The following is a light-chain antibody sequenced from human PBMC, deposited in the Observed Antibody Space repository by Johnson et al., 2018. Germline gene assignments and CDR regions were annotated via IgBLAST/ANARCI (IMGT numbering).Light chain of an antibody. V-gene: IGLV1-51*02. CDR2: VYN. J-gene: IGLJ1*01. Sequence: QPVLTQPPSVSAAPGQKVTISCSGCSCNIGNNYVSWYQQHPGPAPTLLIYVYNNRHPAFPVRFSGSKSGTSATQAMHGSETGDEADYYCGTWDSSLSAGNVFGTGTKVTVL. CDR1: SCNIGNNY. CDR3: GTWDSSLSAGNV.